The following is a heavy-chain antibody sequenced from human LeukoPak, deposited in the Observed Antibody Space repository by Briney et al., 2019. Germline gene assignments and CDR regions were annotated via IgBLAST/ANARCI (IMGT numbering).Heavy chain of an antibody. CDR3: AREGSTDYSKTRY. CDR2: IKQDGSEK. CDR1: EFSFSDYS. Sequence: PGGSLRLSCTASEFSFSDYSMSWVRQAPGRGLEWVCNIKQDGSEKYYVDSVRGRFTISRDDADNSVYLQMSSLRVDDTAVYYCAREGSTDYSKTRYWGQGTLVTVSS. D-gene: IGHD3-16*01. V-gene: IGHV3-7*01. J-gene: IGHJ4*02.